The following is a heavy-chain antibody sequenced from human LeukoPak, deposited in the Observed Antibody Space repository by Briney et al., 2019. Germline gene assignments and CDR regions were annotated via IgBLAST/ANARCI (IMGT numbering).Heavy chain of an antibody. J-gene: IGHJ3*02. CDR3: AAERVVRYCSSTSCYGASDAFDI. Sequence: SVKVSCKASGGTFSSYAISWVRQAPGQGLEWMGGIIPIFGTANYAQKFQERVTITRVMSTSTAYMELSSLRSEDTAVYYCAAERVVRYCSSTSCYGASDAFDIWGQGTMVTVSS. CDR1: GGTFSSYA. D-gene: IGHD2-2*01. V-gene: IGHV1-69*05. CDR2: IIPIFGTA.